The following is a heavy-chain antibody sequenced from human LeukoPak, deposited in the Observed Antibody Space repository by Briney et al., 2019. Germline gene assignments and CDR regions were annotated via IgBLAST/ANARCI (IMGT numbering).Heavy chain of an antibody. J-gene: IGHJ4*02. CDR2: ISSSGSTI. CDR3: ARLEYYYVSGNYYKLFDY. V-gene: IGHV3-48*02. Sequence: GGSLRLSCAASGLTVSSSYMSWVRQAPGKGLEWASDISSSGSTIYFADSVKGRFTISRDNAKNSLYLQMNSLRDEDTAVYYCARLEYYYVSGNYYKLFDYWGQGTLVTVCS. CDR1: GLTVSSSY. D-gene: IGHD3-10*01.